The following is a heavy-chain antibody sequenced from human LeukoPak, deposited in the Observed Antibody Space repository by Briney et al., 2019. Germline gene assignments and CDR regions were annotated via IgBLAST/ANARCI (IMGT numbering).Heavy chain of an antibody. CDR3: ARGPGGRSGYYPLEDHYYYYYMDV. Sequence: ASVKVSCKASGYTFTSYGISWVRQAPGQGLEWMGWISTYNGNTNYAQKLHGRVTMTTDTSTSTAYMDLRSLRSDDTAVYYCARGPGGRSGYYPLEDHYYYYYMDVWGKGTTVTVSS. J-gene: IGHJ6*03. D-gene: IGHD3-22*01. V-gene: IGHV1-18*01. CDR2: ISTYNGNT. CDR1: GYTFTSYG.